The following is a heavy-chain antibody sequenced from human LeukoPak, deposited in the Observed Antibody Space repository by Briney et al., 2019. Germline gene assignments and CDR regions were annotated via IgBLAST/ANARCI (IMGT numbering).Heavy chain of an antibody. D-gene: IGHD6-13*01. V-gene: IGHV3-21*01. CDR1: GFTFSSYS. CDR2: ISSSSSYI. Sequence: PGGSLRLSCAASGFTFSSYSMNWVRQVPGKGLEWVSSISSSSSYIYYADSVKGRFTISRDNAKNSLYLQMNSLRAEDTAVYYCARERDKQQLVRYFDYWGQGTLVTVSS. J-gene: IGHJ4*02. CDR3: ARERDKQQLVRYFDY.